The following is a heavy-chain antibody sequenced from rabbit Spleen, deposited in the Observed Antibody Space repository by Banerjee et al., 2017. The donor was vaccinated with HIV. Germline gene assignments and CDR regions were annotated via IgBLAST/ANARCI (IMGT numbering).Heavy chain of an antibody. Sequence: QSLEESGGDLVKPGASLTLTCTASGVSFSSSSYMCWVRQAPGKGLEWIACIYTTSGITWYATWAKGRFTISKTSSTTVTLQMTSLTAADTATYFCASGADYAYGGYDLWGPGTLVTVS. J-gene: IGHJ4*01. D-gene: IGHD6-1*01. CDR2: IYTTSGIT. CDR3: ASGADYAYGGYDL. V-gene: IGHV1S40*01. CDR1: GVSFSSSSY.